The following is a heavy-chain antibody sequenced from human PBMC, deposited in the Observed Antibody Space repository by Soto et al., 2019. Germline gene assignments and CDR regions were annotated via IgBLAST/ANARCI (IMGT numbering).Heavy chain of an antibody. Sequence: PSETLSLTCTVSGASIINYYWAWIRQSPGGGLESIGYVSNTATTTYNPSLKNRVTISVDASKSQFYLKLRSVTAADTAVYYCARFRWGSPYGMDVWGQGTTVTVSS. V-gene: IGHV4-59*01. CDR1: GASIINYY. CDR3: ARFRWGSPYGMDV. J-gene: IGHJ6*02. D-gene: IGHD2-21*01. CDR2: VSNTATT.